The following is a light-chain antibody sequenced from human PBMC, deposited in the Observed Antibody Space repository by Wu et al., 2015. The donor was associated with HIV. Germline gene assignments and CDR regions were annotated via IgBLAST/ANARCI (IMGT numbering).Light chain of an antibody. CDR1: QSVSTW. V-gene: IGKV1-5*03. CDR3: QQYSTSSLYS. Sequence: DIQMTQSPSALSASVGDRVTITCRASQSVSTWLAWYQQKSGKAPKLLIYKASNLENGVPSRFNGSGSGTEFNLTISSLQPDDFATYYCQQYSTSSLYSFGQGTKVEI. CDR2: KAS. J-gene: IGKJ2*03.